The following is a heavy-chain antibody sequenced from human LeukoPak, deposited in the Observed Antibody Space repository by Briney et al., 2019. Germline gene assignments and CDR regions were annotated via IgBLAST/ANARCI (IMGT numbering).Heavy chain of an antibody. CDR2: NYYSGST. CDR3: AREAGTVTNSRYFDY. CDR1: GGSISSYY. Sequence: PSETLSLTCTVSGGSISSYYWSWIRQPPGKGLEWIGCNYYSGSTNYNPSLKSRVTISVDTSKNQFSLKLSSVTAADTAVYYCAREAGTVTNSRYFDYWGQGTLVTVSS. V-gene: IGHV4-59*01. J-gene: IGHJ4*02. D-gene: IGHD4-17*01.